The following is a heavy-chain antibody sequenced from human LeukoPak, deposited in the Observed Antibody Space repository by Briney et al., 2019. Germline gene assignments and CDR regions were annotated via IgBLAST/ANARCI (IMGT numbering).Heavy chain of an antibody. J-gene: IGHJ6*03. CDR2: IYHSGST. CDR1: GYSISSGYY. CDR3: ARDLEGIVVVPATYYYYYYMDV. Sequence: KPSEPLSLTCAVSGYSISSGYYWGWIRQPPGKGLEWIGSIYHSGSTYYNPSPKSRVTISVDTSKNQFSLKLSSVTAADTAVYYCARDLEGIVVVPATYYYYYYMDVWGKGTTVTVSS. D-gene: IGHD2-2*01. V-gene: IGHV4-38-2*02.